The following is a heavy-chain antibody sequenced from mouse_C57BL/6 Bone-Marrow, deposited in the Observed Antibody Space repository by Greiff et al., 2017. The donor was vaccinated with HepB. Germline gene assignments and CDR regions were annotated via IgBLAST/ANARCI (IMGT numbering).Heavy chain of an antibody. CDR1: GFSLTSYG. D-gene: IGHD2-4*01. Sequence: VQLQESGPGLVQPSQSLSITCTVSGFSLTSYGVHWVRQSPGKGLEWLGVIWSGGSTDYNAAFISRLSISKDNSKSQVFFKMNSLQADDTAIYYCARHGDYDPFAYWGQGTLVTVSA. CDR3: ARHGDYDPFAY. J-gene: IGHJ3*01. CDR2: IWSGGST. V-gene: IGHV2-2*01.